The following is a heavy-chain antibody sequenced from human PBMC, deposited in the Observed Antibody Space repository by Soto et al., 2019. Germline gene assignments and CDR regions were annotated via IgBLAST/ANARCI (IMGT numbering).Heavy chain of an antibody. CDR3: AREGRYCSSTSCTISAFDI. J-gene: IGHJ3*02. CDR2: IIPILGIA. D-gene: IGHD2-2*01. CDR1: GGTFSSYT. Sequence: QVQLVQSGAEVKKPGSSVKVSCKASGGTFSSYTISWVRQAPGQGLEWMGRIIPILGIANYAQKFQGTVTITADKSTSTAYMELSSLRSEDTAVYYCAREGRYCSSTSCTISAFDIWGQGTMVTVSS. V-gene: IGHV1-69*08.